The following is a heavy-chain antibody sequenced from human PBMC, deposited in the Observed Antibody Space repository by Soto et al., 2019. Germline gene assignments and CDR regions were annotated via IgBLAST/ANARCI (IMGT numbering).Heavy chain of an antibody. Sequence: QVQLQQWGAGLLKPSETLSLTCAVYGGSFSGYYWSWIRQPPGKGLEWIGEINHSGSTNYNPSLKSRVTIAVGTSKNQFSLKLSSVTAADTAVCYGAKTTVTTPFDYWGQGTLVTVSS. D-gene: IGHD4-17*01. CDR3: AKTTVTTPFDY. V-gene: IGHV4-34*01. CDR1: GGSFSGYY. CDR2: INHSGST. J-gene: IGHJ4*02.